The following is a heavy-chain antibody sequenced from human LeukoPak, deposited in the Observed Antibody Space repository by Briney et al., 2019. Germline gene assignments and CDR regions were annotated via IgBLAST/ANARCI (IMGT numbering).Heavy chain of an antibody. V-gene: IGHV4-39*07. J-gene: IGHJ3*02. Sequence: SETLSLTCTVSGDSFSSRTYFWAWIRQPPGKGLEWIASIYYPGTTFYNPSLKSRVTISVDTSKNQFSLKLSSVTAADTAVFYCANGRSWEAATRREAFDIWGQGTMVIVSS. CDR2: IYYPGTT. CDR1: GDSFSSRTYF. CDR3: ANGRSWEAATRREAFDI. D-gene: IGHD2-15*01.